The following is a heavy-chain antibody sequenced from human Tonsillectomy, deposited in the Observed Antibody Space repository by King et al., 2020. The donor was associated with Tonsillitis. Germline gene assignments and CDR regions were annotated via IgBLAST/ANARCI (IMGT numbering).Heavy chain of an antibody. CDR1: GFTFSNYG. D-gene: IGHD5-18*01. Sequence: VQLVESGGGVVQPGRSLRLSCAASGFTFSNYGMHWVRQAPGKGLEWVAVISYDGSNKYYADSVKGRFTISRDNSKNTRYLQMNSLRAEDTAVYYCAKEGAYTYGDIKGYYFDYWGQGTLVTVSS. V-gene: IGHV3-30*18. J-gene: IGHJ4*02. CDR3: AKEGAYTYGDIKGYYFDY. CDR2: ISYDGSNK.